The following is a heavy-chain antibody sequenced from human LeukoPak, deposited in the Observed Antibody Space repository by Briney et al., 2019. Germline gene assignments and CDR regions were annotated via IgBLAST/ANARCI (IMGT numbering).Heavy chain of an antibody. CDR1: GFTFSSYD. J-gene: IGHJ4*02. Sequence: GGSLRLSCAASGFTFSSYDMHWVRQATGKGLEWVSAIGTAGDTYYPGSVKGRFTISRENAKNSLYLQMNSLRAGDTAVYYCARARNWYQFDYWGQGTLVTVSS. D-gene: IGHD1-14*01. CDR3: ARARNWYQFDY. CDR2: IGTAGDT. V-gene: IGHV3-13*01.